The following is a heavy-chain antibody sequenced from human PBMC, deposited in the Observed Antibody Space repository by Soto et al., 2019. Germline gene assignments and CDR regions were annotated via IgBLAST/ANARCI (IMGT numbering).Heavy chain of an antibody. J-gene: IGHJ4*02. V-gene: IGHV3-23*01. Sequence: EVQLLESGGGLVQPGGSLRLSCAASGFTFSSYAMSWVRQAPGKGLEWVSAISGSGGSTYYADSVKGRFTISRDNSKNTLXLQMNSLRAEDTAVYYCAKARAQYYDFWSGYPVDSWGQGTLVTVSS. D-gene: IGHD3-3*01. CDR2: ISGSGGST. CDR1: GFTFSSYA. CDR3: AKARAQYYDFWSGYPVDS.